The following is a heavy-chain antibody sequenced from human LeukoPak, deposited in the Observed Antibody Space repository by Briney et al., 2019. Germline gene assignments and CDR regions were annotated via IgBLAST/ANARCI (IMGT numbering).Heavy chain of an antibody. J-gene: IGHJ4*02. V-gene: IGHV5-51*01. D-gene: IGHD6-19*01. CDR3: ARASRGRYSSGWSSFDS. CDR1: GDSFTTYW. CDR2: IYPRDSDT. Sequence: GESLKISCKGSGDSFTTYWIGWVRQMPGKGLEWMGIIYPRDSDTRYSPSFQGQVTISADKSISTAYLQWSSLKASDTALYFCARASRGRYSSGWSSFDSWGQGTLVTVSS.